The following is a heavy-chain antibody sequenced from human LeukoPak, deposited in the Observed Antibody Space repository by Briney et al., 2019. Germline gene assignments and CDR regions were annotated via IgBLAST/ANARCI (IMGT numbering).Heavy chain of an antibody. Sequence: SVTVSCKASGGTFSSYAISWVRQAPGQGLEWMGRIIPILGIANYAQKFQGRVTITADKSTSTAYMELSSLRSEDTAVYYCARQHYYGSGSYYNTIDYWGQGTLVTVSS. CDR1: GGTFSSYA. J-gene: IGHJ4*02. D-gene: IGHD3-10*01. V-gene: IGHV1-69*04. CDR3: ARQHYYGSGSYYNTIDY. CDR2: IIPILGIA.